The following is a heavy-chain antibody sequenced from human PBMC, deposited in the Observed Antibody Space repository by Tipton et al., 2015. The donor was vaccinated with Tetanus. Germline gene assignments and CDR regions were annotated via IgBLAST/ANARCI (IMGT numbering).Heavy chain of an antibody. CDR1: GGSVRSGDYQ. V-gene: IGHV4-61*08. J-gene: IGHJ2*01. D-gene: IGHD4-23*01. CDR2: ISNSGRT. Sequence: TLSLTCTVSGGSVRSGDYQWNWIRQSPGKGLEWLAYISNSGRTNSNYDLKSRISISRDTSKNQLSLKLTSVTAADTAVYYCATMTPVDWYFDLWGRGTLVTVSS. CDR3: ATMTPVDWYFDL.